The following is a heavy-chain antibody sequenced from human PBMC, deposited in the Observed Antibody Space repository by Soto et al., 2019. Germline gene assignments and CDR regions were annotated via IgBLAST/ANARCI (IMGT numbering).Heavy chain of an antibody. CDR1: SISSGGYS. J-gene: IGHJ4*02. CDR3: ARGRAWGELLSSYFDY. CDR2: IYHSGST. V-gene: IGHV4-30-2*01. D-gene: IGHD1-26*01. Sequence: SISSGGYSWSWIRQPPGKGLEWIGYIYHSGSTYYNPSLKSRVTISVDRSKNQFSLKLSSVTAADTAVYYCARGRAWGELLSSYFDYWGQGTLVTVSS.